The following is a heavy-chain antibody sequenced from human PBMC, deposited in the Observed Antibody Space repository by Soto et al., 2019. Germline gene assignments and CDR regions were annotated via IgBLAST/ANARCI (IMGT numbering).Heavy chain of an antibody. V-gene: IGHV4-34*01. D-gene: IGHD6-19*01. Sequence: QVQLQQWGAGLLKPSETLSLTCAVYGGSFSGYYWSWIRQPPGKGLEWIGEINHSGSTNYNPSLKSRVTISVDTSKNQFSLKLSSVTAADTAVYYCARGGGKQWLRNPFAYWGQGTLVTVSS. J-gene: IGHJ4*02. CDR1: GGSFSGYY. CDR3: ARGGGKQWLRNPFAY. CDR2: INHSGST.